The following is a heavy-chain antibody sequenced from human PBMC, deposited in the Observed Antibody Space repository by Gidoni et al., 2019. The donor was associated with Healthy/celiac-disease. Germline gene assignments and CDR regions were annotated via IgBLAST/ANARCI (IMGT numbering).Heavy chain of an antibody. CDR1: GFTFSSYE. V-gene: IGHV3-48*03. J-gene: IGHJ4*02. Sequence: EVQLVESGGGVLQPGGSLRLSCAASGFTFSSYETTWVRQAPGKGMEWVSYMSSSGSTIYYGNSVNGQFTISRENAKNSLYLQMNSLRAEDTAVYYCARVIAAASYYDFDYGGQGTLGTVSS. D-gene: IGHD6-13*01. CDR3: ARVIAAASYYDFDY. CDR2: MSSSGSTI.